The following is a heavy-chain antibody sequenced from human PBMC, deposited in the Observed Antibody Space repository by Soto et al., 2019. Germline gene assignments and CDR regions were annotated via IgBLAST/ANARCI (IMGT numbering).Heavy chain of an antibody. D-gene: IGHD3-22*01. CDR2: ISYDGNNK. CDR3: ARDYYYDGKGYFDY. Sequence: QVQLVESGEGVVQPGRSLRLSFAASGFTFSSFAIHWVRKAPAKGLEWVAIISYDGNNKYYAGSVKGRFTISRDNSKNTLYLQMNSLRPEDTAVYYCARDYYYDGKGYFDYWVQGTLVTVSS. V-gene: IGHV3-30-3*01. J-gene: IGHJ4*02. CDR1: GFTFSSFA.